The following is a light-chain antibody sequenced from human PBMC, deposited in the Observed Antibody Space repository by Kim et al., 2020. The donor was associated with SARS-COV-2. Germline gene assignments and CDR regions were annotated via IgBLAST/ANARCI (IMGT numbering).Light chain of an antibody. Sequence: GQSITISGTGTSSDVGSCNYVTWYQQRPGKAPKLMIYEGSKRPSGLSNRFSGSKSGNTASLTISGLQAEDEADYYCCSCARSGSVIFGGGTQLTVL. CDR2: EGS. V-gene: IGLV2-23*01. CDR3: CSCARSGSVI. J-gene: IGLJ2*01. CDR1: SSDVGSCNY.